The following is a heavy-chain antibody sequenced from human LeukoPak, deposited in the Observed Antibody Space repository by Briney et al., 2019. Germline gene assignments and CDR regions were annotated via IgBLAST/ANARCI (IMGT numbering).Heavy chain of an antibody. CDR2: ISGSGDSI. D-gene: IGHD3-22*01. J-gene: IGHJ4*02. Sequence: GGSLRLSCAASGFTFSSYAMSWVRQAPGKGLEWVSAISGSGDSIYYAGSVKGRFTISRDNPKNTVSLQMSSLRAGDTAVYYCAKGAYYHDRSGYYLLDYWGQGTLVTVSS. V-gene: IGHV3-23*01. CDR1: GFTFSSYA. CDR3: AKGAYYHDRSGYYLLDY.